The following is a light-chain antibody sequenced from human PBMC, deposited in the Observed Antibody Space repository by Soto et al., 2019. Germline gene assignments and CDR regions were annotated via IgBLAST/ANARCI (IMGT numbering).Light chain of an antibody. J-gene: IGLJ2*01. V-gene: IGLV4-69*01. CDR1: SGHSSYA. CDR2: LNNDGSH. CDR3: QTWGTGFQF. Sequence: QSVLTQSPSASASLGASVKLTCTLSSGHSSYAIAWHQKQPGKGPRYLMDLNNDGSHTKGDGIPDRFSGSSSGADRYLIICSLQSEDEADYYCQTWGTGFQFFGGGTKLPVL.